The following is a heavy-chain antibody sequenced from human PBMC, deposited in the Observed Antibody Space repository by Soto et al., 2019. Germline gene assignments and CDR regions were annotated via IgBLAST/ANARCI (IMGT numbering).Heavy chain of an antibody. CDR1: GFTFSSYS. Sequence: GGSLRLSCEASGFTFSSYSMNWVRQTPGKGLEWVSSISSSGSYIYYADSVKGRFTISRDNAKNSLYLQMNSLRAEDTAMYYCARGGSGSSLTWGQGTLVTVSS. D-gene: IGHD6-6*01. CDR3: ARGGSGSSLT. CDR2: ISSSGSYI. V-gene: IGHV3-21*01. J-gene: IGHJ5*02.